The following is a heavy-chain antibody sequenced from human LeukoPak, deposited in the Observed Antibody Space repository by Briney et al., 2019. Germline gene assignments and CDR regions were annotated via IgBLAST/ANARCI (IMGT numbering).Heavy chain of an antibody. J-gene: IGHJ3*02. V-gene: IGHV4-39*07. CDR2: IFYSGST. CDR3: ATPDYYDSSSSAFDI. D-gene: IGHD3-22*01. CDR1: GGSISTSSYY. Sequence: SETLSLTCTVSGGSISTSSYYWGWVRQPPGKGLEWIGNIFYSGSTYYSPSLKSRVTISLDTSRNQFSLKLNSVTAADTAVYYCATPDYYDSSSSAFDIWGQGTMVTVSS.